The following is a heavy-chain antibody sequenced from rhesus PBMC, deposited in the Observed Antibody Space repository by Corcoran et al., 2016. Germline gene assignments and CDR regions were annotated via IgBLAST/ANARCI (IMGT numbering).Heavy chain of an antibody. V-gene: IGHV4-73*01. D-gene: IGHD1-1*01. CDR3: ARGGQPHDAFDF. CDR2: IDGNSASS. Sequence: QVKLQQWGEGLAKPSETLSLTCAVYGGSMSGYYYWTWIRQAPGKGLEWIGNIDGNSASSQYNPSLKNRVTISGDTSKKQFSLRLNSVTAADTAVYYCARGGQPHDAFDFWGQGLRVTVSS. J-gene: IGHJ3*01. CDR1: GGSMSGYYY.